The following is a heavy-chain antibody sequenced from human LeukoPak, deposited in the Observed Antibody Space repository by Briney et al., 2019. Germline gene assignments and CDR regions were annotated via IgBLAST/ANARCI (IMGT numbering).Heavy chain of an antibody. Sequence: GGSLRLSCAASGFTFSSYGMHWVRQAPGKGLEWVAVIWYDGSNKYYADSVKGRFTISRDNSKNTLYLQMNSLRAEDTAVYYCAKDPEIGVVVVPAAMGLGLRNYYYYMDVWGKGTTVTVSS. CDR3: AKDPEIGVVVVPAAMGLGLRNYYYYMDV. V-gene: IGHV3-30*02. CDR2: IWYDGSNK. D-gene: IGHD2-2*01. J-gene: IGHJ6*03. CDR1: GFTFSSYG.